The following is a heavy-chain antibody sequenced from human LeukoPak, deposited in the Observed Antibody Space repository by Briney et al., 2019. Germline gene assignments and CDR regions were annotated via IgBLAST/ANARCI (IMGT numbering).Heavy chain of an antibody. CDR3: ARGSVEAPYYYDSSGYYYDSYYFDY. V-gene: IGHV4-34*01. D-gene: IGHD3-22*01. J-gene: IGHJ4*02. CDR2: INHSGST. Sequence: SETLSLTCAVYGGSFSGYYWSWIRQPPGKGLEWIGEINHSGSTNYNPSLKSRVTISVDTSKNQFSLKLSSVTAAGTAVYYCARGSVEAPYYYDSSGYYYDSYYFDYWGQGTLVTVSS. CDR1: GGSFSGYY.